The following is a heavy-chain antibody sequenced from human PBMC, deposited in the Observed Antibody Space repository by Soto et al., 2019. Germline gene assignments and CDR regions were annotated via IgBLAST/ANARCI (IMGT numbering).Heavy chain of an antibody. V-gene: IGHV4-59*01. CDR3: ARDYPYYYGMDV. CDR1: GGSISSYY. Sequence: SETLSLTCTVSGGSISSYYWSWIRQPPGKGLEWIGYIYYSGSTNYNPSLKSRVTISVDTSKNQFSLKLSSVTAADTAVYYCARDYPYYYGMDVWGQGTTVTVSS. J-gene: IGHJ6*02. CDR2: IYYSGST. D-gene: IGHD3-16*02.